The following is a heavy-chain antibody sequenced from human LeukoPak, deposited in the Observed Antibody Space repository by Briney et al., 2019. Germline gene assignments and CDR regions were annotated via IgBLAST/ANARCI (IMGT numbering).Heavy chain of an antibody. CDR2: ITDSGGST. J-gene: IGHJ4*02. CDR1: GFTFSSYA. D-gene: IGHD3-22*01. Sequence: PGGSLRLSCAASGFTFSSYAMSWVRQAPGEGLEWVSAITDSGGSTYYSDSVKGRFTISRDNSKNTLYLQMNTLRAEDMAIYYCAKGSSGSRPYYFDYWGQGTLVTVSS. V-gene: IGHV3-23*01. CDR3: AKGSSGSRPYYFDY.